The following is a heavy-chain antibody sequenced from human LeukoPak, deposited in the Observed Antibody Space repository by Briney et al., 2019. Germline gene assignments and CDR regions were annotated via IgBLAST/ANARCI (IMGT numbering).Heavy chain of an antibody. CDR1: GFTFSSYS. CDR2: ISSSSSYI. CDR3: ARVSRSGSYFGAFEI. Sequence: PGGSLRLSCAASGFTFSSYSMNWVRQAPGKGLEWVSSISSSSSYIYYADSVKGRFTISRDNAKNSLYLQMNSLRAEDTAVYYCARVSRSGSYFGAFEIWGQGTMVTVSS. J-gene: IGHJ3*02. D-gene: IGHD1-26*01. V-gene: IGHV3-21*04.